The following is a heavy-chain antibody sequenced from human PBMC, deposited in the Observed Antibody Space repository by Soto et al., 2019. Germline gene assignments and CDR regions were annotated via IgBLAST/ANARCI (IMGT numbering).Heavy chain of an antibody. CDR2: IYYSGST. J-gene: IGHJ5*02. V-gene: IGHV4-31*03. CDR1: GGSISSGVYY. D-gene: IGHD3-3*01. CDR3: ASQDDFWSGQSPFAP. Sequence: SETLSLTCTVSGGSISSGVYYWNWIRQRPGKGLEWIGYIYYSGSTYYNPSLKSRVTISVDTSKNQFSLKLSSVTAADTAVYYCASQDDFWSGQSPFAPWGQGTLVTVSS.